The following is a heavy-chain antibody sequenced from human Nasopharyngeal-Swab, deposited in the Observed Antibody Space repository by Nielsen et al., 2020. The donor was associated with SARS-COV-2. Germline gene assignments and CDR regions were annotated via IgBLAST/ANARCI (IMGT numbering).Heavy chain of an antibody. CDR2: IYYNGNT. V-gene: IGHV4-39*01. CDR1: GDSIAYSTFY. Sequence: SETLSLTCTVFGDSIAYSTFYWGWIRQPPGKGLEWIGNIYYNGNTYQNPSLKSRLTISVDKSKNQFSLQLSSVTAADTAVYYCVRSSSWYYFDYWAQGTQVTVSS. J-gene: IGHJ4*02. CDR3: VRSSSWYYFDY. D-gene: IGHD6-13*01.